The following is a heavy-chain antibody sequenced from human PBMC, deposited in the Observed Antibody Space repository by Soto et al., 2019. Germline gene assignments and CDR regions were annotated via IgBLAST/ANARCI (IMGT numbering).Heavy chain of an antibody. CDR2: INGGGIST. CDR1: GFTFRNYA. D-gene: IGHD3-3*01. Sequence: QLLQSGGGLVQPGGSLRLSCAASGFTFRNYAMGWVRQTPEKGLEWVSAINGGGISTYYADSVKGRFTISRYQSKKEISLQMDSLRVEDTALYYCTKGRYLEWFLSGGGEESWGRGTLVTVSS. V-gene: IGHV3-23*01. J-gene: IGHJ5*02. CDR3: TKGRYLEWFLSGGGEES.